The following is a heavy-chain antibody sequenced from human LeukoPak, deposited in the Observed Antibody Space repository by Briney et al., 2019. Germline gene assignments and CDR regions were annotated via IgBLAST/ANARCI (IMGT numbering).Heavy chain of an antibody. CDR3: ATETIGRHYDY. Sequence: GGSLRLSCAASGFTFSSCGFSWVRQAPGKGLEWVSSIGPTGTDRYYADSVRGRFTISRDNAKNSMYLQMDSLRDEDTAVYYCATETIGRHYDYWGQGTLLTVSS. CDR2: IGPTGTDR. D-gene: IGHD1-14*01. J-gene: IGHJ4*02. V-gene: IGHV3-21*01. CDR1: GFTFSSCG.